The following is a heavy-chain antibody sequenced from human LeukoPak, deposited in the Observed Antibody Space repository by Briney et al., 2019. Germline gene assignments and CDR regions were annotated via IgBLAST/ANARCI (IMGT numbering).Heavy chain of an antibody. Sequence: SETLSLTCAVYGGSFSGHYWTWIRQSPGKGLEWIGESTHSGSTNYNPSLKSRVTISVDTSKSQFSLKLTSVTAAGTAVYHCARGRTGAAALDFWGPGTLVTVSS. CDR1: GGSFSGHY. V-gene: IGHV4-34*01. D-gene: IGHD2-2*01. J-gene: IGHJ4*02. CDR3: ARGRTGAAALDF. CDR2: STHSGST.